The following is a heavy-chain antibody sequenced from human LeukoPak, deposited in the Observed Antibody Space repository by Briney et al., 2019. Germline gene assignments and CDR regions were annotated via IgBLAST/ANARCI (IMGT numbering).Heavy chain of an antibody. D-gene: IGHD6-19*01. CDR2: INPNSGVT. CDR1: GYTFTGYY. J-gene: IGHJ4*02. V-gene: IGHV1-2*02. Sequence: ASVKVSCKASGYTFTGYYIHWVRQAPGQELEWMGWINPNSGVTHYPQKFQGRVTMTRDTSIRTAYMEVSSLRSDDTAVYYCARGQQWLEAFDYWGLGTLVTVSS. CDR3: ARGQQWLEAFDY.